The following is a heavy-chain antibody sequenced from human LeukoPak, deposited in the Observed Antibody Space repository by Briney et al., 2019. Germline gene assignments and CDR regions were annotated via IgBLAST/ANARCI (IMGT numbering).Heavy chain of an antibody. CDR3: ARAPSGSYFHFDY. V-gene: IGHV4-59*01. CDR1: GGSISSYY. CDR2: IYYSGST. Sequence: SETLTLTCTVSGGSISSYYWSWIRQPPGKGLEWIGYIYYSGSTNYNPSLKSRVTISVDTSKNQFSLKLSSVTAADTAVYYCARAPSGSYFHFDYWGQGTLVTVSS. D-gene: IGHD3-10*01. J-gene: IGHJ4*02.